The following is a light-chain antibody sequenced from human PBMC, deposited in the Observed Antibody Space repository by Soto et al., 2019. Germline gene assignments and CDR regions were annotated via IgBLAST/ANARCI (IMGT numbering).Light chain of an antibody. Sequence: VMTLYTDTLSVSPGERATLSCRASQSVSSNLAWYQQKPGQAPRLLIYGASNRATGIPDRFSGSGSGTDFTLTIIRLEPEDFAVYYCHQYCSSGTFGQGTKVDIK. CDR2: GAS. J-gene: IGKJ1*01. CDR1: QSVSSN. CDR3: HQYCSSGT. V-gene: IGKV3-20*01.